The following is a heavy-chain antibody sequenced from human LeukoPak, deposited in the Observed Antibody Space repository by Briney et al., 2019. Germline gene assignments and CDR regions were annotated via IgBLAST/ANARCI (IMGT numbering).Heavy chain of an antibody. J-gene: IGHJ4*02. CDR1: GGSISSGDYY. Sequence: SETLSLTCAVSGGSISSGDYYWSWIRQPPGKGLEWIGSIYYSGSTYYNPSLKSRVTISVDTSKNQFSLKLSSVTAADTAVYYCARQSLDGYNLGFWGQGTLVTVSS. D-gene: IGHD5-24*01. CDR3: ARQSLDGYNLGF. V-gene: IGHV4-39*01. CDR2: IYYSGST.